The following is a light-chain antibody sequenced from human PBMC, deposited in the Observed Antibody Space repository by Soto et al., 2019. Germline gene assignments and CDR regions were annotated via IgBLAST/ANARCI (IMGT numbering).Light chain of an antibody. Sequence: QSALTQPRSVSGSPGQSVTISCTGTNGDVGAYNHVSWYQQHPGKAPKLMIYEVSNRPSGVSNRFSGSKSGNTASLTISGLQAEDEADYYCSSYTSSSTLFGGGTKLTVL. CDR2: EVS. J-gene: IGLJ2*01. CDR1: NGDVGAYNH. V-gene: IGLV2-14*01. CDR3: SSYTSSSTL.